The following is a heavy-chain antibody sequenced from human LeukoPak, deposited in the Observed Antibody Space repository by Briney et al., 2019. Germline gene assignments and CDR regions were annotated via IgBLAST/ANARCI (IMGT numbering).Heavy chain of an antibody. CDR3: ARHYGP. CDR1: GGSISSSIYY. CDR2: IYYSGST. Sequence: SETLSLTFTVSGGSISSSIYYWTWTSQPPGKGLERIGSIYYSGSTYYNPSLKTRVTISVATSKTQSPLKLNSVTAKDTAVYYCARHYGPWGQGTLVTVSS. J-gene: IGHJ4*02. D-gene: IGHD3-10*01. V-gene: IGHV4-39*01.